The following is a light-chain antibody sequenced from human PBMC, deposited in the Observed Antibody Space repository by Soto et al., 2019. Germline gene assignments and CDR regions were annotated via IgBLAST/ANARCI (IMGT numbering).Light chain of an antibody. V-gene: IGLV2-18*02. Sequence: QSALTQPPSVSGSPGQSVTISCTGTSSDVGSYNRVSWYQQPPGTAPKLMIYEVSNRPSGVPDRFSGSKSGNTASLTIFGRQGEEEADYYCSSYPRSGPVVFGGGTKLTV. CDR2: EVS. CDR3: SSYPRSGPVV. CDR1: SSDVGSYNR. J-gene: IGLJ2*01.